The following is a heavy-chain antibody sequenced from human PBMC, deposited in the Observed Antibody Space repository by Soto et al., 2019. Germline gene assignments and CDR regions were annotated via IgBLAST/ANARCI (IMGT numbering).Heavy chain of an antibody. CDR1: GGSISSYY. V-gene: IGHV4-59*08. CDR2: IYYSGST. Sequence: PSETLSLTCTVSGGSISSYYWSWIRQPPGKGLEWIGYIYYSGSTSYNPSLKSRVTISVDTSKNHFSLKLSSVTAADTAVYYCARGRHAFDIWGQGTMVPSPQ. CDR3: ARGRHAFDI. J-gene: IGHJ3*02.